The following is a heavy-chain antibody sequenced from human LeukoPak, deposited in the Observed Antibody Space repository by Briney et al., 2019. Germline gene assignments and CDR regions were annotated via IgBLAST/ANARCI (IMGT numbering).Heavy chain of an antibody. CDR3: AKSREWLVLGSIDY. J-gene: IGHJ4*02. CDR1: GFTFSSYA. Sequence: GGSLRLSCAASGFTFSSYAMSWVRQAPGKGLEWVSAISGSGGSTYYADSVKGRFTISRDNSKNALYLQMNSLRAEDTAVYYCAKSREWLVLGSIDYWGQGTLVTVSS. V-gene: IGHV3-23*01. D-gene: IGHD6-19*01. CDR2: ISGSGGST.